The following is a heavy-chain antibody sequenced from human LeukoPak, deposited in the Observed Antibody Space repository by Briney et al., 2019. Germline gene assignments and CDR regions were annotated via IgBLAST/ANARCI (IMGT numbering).Heavy chain of an antibody. CDR2: INSGGGT. CDR1: DVTLSSNS. D-gene: IGHD6-19*01. V-gene: IGHV3-53*01. J-gene: IGHJ5*02. Sequence: GGTLRLSCAASDVTLSSNSMSWVRQAPGKGLERVSAINSGGGTFYADPAKRRFTISRDNSKNTLYLQMSSLRAEDRAVHCCARTGIVVGGIKWFDPWGEGTLVTVSS. CDR3: ARTGIVVGGIKWFDP.